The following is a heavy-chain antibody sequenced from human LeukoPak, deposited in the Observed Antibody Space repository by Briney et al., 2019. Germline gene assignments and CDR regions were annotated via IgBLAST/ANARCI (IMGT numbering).Heavy chain of an antibody. CDR1: GFTFSTYS. V-gene: IGHV3-21*01. Sequence: GGSLRLSCAASGFTFSTYSMNWVRQAPGKGLEWVSSISSSSSHIYYADSVKSRFAISRDNAKNSLYLQMNSLRAEDTAVYFCARATAGYSFGGYFDLWGRGTLVTVSS. J-gene: IGHJ2*01. D-gene: IGHD5-18*01. CDR3: ARATAGYSFGGYFDL. CDR2: ISSSSSHI.